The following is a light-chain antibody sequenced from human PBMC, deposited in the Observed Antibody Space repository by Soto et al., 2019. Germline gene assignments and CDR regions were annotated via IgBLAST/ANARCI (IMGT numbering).Light chain of an antibody. J-gene: IGKJ1*01. CDR2: KAS. Sequence: DIQMTQSPSTLSASVGDRVTITCRASQSIRSWLAWYQQKPGKAPKLLIYKASSLQSGVPSRFSGSGSETEFTLTISSLQPDDFATYFCQQYNTYLWTFGQVTKVEIK. CDR1: QSIRSW. CDR3: QQYNTYLWT. V-gene: IGKV1-5*03.